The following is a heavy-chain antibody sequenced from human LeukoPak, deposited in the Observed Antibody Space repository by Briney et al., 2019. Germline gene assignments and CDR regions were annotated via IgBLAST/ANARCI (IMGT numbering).Heavy chain of an antibody. Sequence: EASVKLSCKASGGTFSSYAISWVRQSPGQGLEWMGGFIPIFGKAIYAQKFQGSVTITTDESTSTAYMELSSLRSEDRAVYYCARGLTQNYYYYYSMDVWGKGTTVTVSS. D-gene: IGHD1-14*01. V-gene: IGHV1-69*05. CDR2: FIPIFGKA. CDR3: ARGLTQNYYYYYSMDV. J-gene: IGHJ6*03. CDR1: GGTFSSYA.